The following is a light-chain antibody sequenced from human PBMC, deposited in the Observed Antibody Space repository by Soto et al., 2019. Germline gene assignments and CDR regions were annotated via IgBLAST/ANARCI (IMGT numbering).Light chain of an antibody. CDR3: QQYGSSPRIT. V-gene: IGKV3-20*01. J-gene: IGKJ5*01. CDR2: GAS. Sequence: EVVLTRSPGTLSLSPGERATLSCRASQSVSSSYLAWYRQKPGQAPRLLIYGASSRATGIPDRFSGSGSGTDFTLTISRLEPEDFAVYYCQQYGSSPRITFGQGTRLEI. CDR1: QSVSSSY.